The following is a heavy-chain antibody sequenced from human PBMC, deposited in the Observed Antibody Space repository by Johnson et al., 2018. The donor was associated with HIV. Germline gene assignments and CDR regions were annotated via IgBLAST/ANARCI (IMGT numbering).Heavy chain of an antibody. J-gene: IGHJ3*02. CDR2: ISFDGTNK. Sequence: QVQLVESGGGVVQPGRSLRLSCAASGFTFSNYPMHWVRQAPGKGLEWVAVISFDGTNKYYADSVKGRFTISRDNSKNTLYLQMNSLKAEDTAVYYCVSSGCQRCAFDIWGQGTMVTVSS. CDR3: VSSGCQRCAFDI. D-gene: IGHD6-19*01. CDR1: GFTFSNYP. V-gene: IGHV3-30*14.